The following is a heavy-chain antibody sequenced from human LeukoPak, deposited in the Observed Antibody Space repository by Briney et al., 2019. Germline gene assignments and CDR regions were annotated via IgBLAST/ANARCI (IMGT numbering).Heavy chain of an antibody. V-gene: IGHV1-2*02. CDR3: ARDSSSSWPPKFDP. J-gene: IGHJ5*02. Sequence: ASVKVSCKAPGYTFTGYYMHWVRQAPGQGLEWMGWINPNSGGTNYAQKFQGRVTMTRDTSISTAYMELSRLRSDDTAVYYCARDSSSSWPPKFDPWGQGTLVTVSS. CDR2: INPNSGGT. CDR1: GYTFTGYY. D-gene: IGHD6-13*01.